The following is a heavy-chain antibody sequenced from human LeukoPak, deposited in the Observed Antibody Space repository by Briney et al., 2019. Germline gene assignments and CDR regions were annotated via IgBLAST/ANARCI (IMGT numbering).Heavy chain of an antibody. V-gene: IGHV4-61*02. D-gene: IGHD6-6*01. J-gene: IGHJ6*03. CDR3: ARDAGLAARRFYMDV. CDR1: GGSISSGSYY. CDR2: IYTSGST. Sequence: SQTLSLTCTVSGGSISSGSYYWGSIRHPAGRGLEWIGRIYTSGSTNSNPSLKSRVTISVDTSKNQFSLKLSSVTAADTAVYYCARDAGLAARRFYMDVWGKGTTVTVSS.